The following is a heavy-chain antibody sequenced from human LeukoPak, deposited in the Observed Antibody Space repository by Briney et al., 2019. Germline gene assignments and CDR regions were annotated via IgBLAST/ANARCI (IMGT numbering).Heavy chain of an antibody. CDR2: IYHSGST. D-gene: IGHD2-15*01. CDR1: GYSISSGYC. CDR3: ARGYCSGGSCYSYYYYNYMDV. V-gene: IGHV4-38-2*02. Sequence: SETLSLTCTVSGYSISSGYCWGWIRQPPGKGLEWIGSIYHSGSTYYNPSLKSRVTISVDTSKNQFSLKLSSVTAADTAVYYCARGYCSGGSCYSYYYYNYMDVWGKGTTVTVSS. J-gene: IGHJ6*03.